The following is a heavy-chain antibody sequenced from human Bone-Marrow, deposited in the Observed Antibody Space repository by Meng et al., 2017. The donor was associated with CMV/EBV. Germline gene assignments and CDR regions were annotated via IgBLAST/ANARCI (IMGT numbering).Heavy chain of an antibody. CDR3: ASGGSPEGFDP. CDR1: GFTFSSYS. J-gene: IGHJ5*02. D-gene: IGHD2-15*01. Sequence: GESLKISCAASGFTFSSYSMNWVRQAPGKGLEWVSSISSSSSYIYYADSVKGRFTISRDNAKNSLDLQMNSLRAEDTAGYYCASGGSPEGFDPWGQGTLVTVSS. V-gene: IGHV3-21*01. CDR2: ISSSSSYI.